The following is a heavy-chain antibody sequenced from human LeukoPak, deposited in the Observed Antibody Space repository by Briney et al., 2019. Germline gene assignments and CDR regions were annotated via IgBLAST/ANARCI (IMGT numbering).Heavy chain of an antibody. D-gene: IGHD3-10*01. CDR3: AKGGAVSSKSITMLRGTRRYNYYMDV. CDR1: GGSFSDYY. J-gene: IGHJ6*03. Sequence: ETLSLTCRVYGGSFSDYYCAWIRQPPGKGLEWVSAISGSGDRTYYADSVKGRFTISRDNSKNTLYLQMNSLRAEDTAVYYCAKGGAVSSKSITMLRGTRRYNYYMDVWGKGTTVTISS. CDR2: ISGSGDRT. V-gene: IGHV3-23*01.